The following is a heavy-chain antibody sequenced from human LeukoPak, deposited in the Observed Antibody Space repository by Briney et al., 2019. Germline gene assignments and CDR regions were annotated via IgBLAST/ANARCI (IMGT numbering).Heavy chain of an antibody. CDR3: ARDPDTAQHAFDI. V-gene: IGHV4-59*12. J-gene: IGHJ3*02. D-gene: IGHD5-18*01. CDR1: GGSISSYY. CDR2: IYYSGST. Sequence: SETLSLTCTVSGGSISSYYWSWIRQPPGKGLEWIGYIYYSGSTYYNPSLKSRVTISVDTSKNQFSLKLSSVTAADTAVYYCARDPDTAQHAFDIWGQGTMVTVSS.